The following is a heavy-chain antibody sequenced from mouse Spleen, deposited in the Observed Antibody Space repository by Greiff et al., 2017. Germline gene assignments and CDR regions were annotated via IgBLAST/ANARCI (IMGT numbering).Heavy chain of an antibody. CDR3: ARDEGYYGPWFAY. V-gene: IGHV5-4*02. CDR2: ISDGGSYT. J-gene: IGHJ3*01. CDR1: GFTFSDYY. D-gene: IGHD2-3*01. Sequence: EVKLMESGGGLVKPGGSLKLSCAASGFTFSDYYMYWVRQTPEKRLEWVATISDGGSYTYYPDSVKGRFTISRDNAKNNLYLQMSSLKSEDTAMYYCARDEGYYGPWFAYWGQGTLVTVSA.